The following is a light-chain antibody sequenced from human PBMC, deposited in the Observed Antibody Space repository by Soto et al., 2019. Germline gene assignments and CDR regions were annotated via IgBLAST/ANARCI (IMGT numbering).Light chain of an antibody. Sequence: DIQMTQSPSSLSASVGDRVTITCRASQSISNYLNWYQRKPGKAPEFLIYAASSLQSGVPSRFSGSGSGTDFTLTISSLLPEDFATYYCQQSYSTPLPFGGGTKVEMK. CDR3: QQSYSTPLP. J-gene: IGKJ4*01. CDR2: AAS. V-gene: IGKV1-39*01. CDR1: QSISNY.